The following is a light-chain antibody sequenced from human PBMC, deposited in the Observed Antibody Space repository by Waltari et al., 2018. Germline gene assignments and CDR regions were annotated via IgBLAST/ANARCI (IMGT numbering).Light chain of an antibody. J-gene: IGKJ4*01. CDR1: QGSSSY. CDR3: HQVNSYPLT. Sequence: DIQLTQSPSFLSASVGDRVTITCRASQGSSSYLTWFQQKPGKAPKLLIYAASTLQSGVPSRFSGSGSGTEFTLTISSLQPEDFATYYCHQVNSYPLTFGGGTKVEIK. V-gene: IGKV1-9*01. CDR2: AAS.